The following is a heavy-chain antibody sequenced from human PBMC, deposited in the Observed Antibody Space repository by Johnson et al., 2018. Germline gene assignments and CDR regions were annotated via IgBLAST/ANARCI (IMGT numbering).Heavy chain of an antibody. V-gene: IGHV3-30*18. Sequence: QVQLVQSGGGVVQPGRSLRLSCAASGFTFSRNAMHWVRQAPGKGLEWVAVISYDGSNKNYADSVKGRFTISRDNSKNTLDLQMYSLRAEETAMYYCPEDKRIYGGSEYFKHWGQGTLVTVSS. CDR2: ISYDGSNK. D-gene: IGHD3-3*01. J-gene: IGHJ1*01. CDR3: PEDKRIYGGSEYFKH. CDR1: GFTFSRNA.